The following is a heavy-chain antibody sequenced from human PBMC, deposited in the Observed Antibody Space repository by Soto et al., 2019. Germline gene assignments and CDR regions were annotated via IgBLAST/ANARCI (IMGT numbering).Heavy chain of an antibody. J-gene: IGHJ4*02. V-gene: IGHV1-2*02. Sequence: VQLVQSGAEVRKPGASVKVSCKASGYTFTAFHMHWVRQAPGQGLEWMGWINPDSGDSEYGQKFQGRVTLTKDTSITTAYMELSRLTSDDTAIDYWARVIYGDVSYQYWGQGT. D-gene: IGHD4-17*01. CDR2: INPDSGDS. CDR1: GYTFTAFH. CDR3: ARVIYGDVSYQY.